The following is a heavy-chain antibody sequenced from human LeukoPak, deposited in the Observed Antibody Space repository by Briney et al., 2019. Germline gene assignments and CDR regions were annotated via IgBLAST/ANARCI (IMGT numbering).Heavy chain of an antibody. CDR1: GFTFSSYD. D-gene: IGHD4-23*01. Sequence: GGSLRLSCAASGFTFSSYDMHWVRQAPGKGLEWVAVISYDGSNKYYADSVKGRFTISRDNSKNTLYLQMNSLRAEDTAVYYCARDPATVVANYWGQGTLVTVSS. J-gene: IGHJ4*02. V-gene: IGHV3-30-3*01. CDR2: ISYDGSNK. CDR3: ARDPATVVANY.